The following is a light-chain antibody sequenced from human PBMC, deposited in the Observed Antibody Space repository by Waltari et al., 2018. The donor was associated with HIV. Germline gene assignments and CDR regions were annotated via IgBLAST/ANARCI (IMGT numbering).Light chain of an antibody. V-gene: IGLV3-21*02. CDR2: DDS. Sequence: SYVLTQAPSVLVAPGQTARITCGGHNFGSKTVHWYQQKPGQAPVLVVYDDSDRPSGIPERFSGSNSGNTATLTISRVEAGDEADYYCQVWDRSSDHVLFGGGTKLTVL. J-gene: IGLJ2*01. CDR1: NFGSKT. CDR3: QVWDRSSDHVL.